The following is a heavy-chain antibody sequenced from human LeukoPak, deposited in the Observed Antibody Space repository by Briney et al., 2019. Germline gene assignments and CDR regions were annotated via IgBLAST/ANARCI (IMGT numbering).Heavy chain of an antibody. Sequence: SVKVSCKASGGTFSSYAISWVRQAPGQGLEWMGRIIPILGIANYAQKLQGRVTMTTDTSTSTAYMELRSLRSDDTAVYYCARVGEYYYYYYYMDVWGKGTTVTVSS. CDR2: IIPILGIA. CDR1: GGTFSSYA. CDR3: ARVGEYYYYYYYMDV. V-gene: IGHV1-69*04. D-gene: IGHD3-10*01. J-gene: IGHJ6*03.